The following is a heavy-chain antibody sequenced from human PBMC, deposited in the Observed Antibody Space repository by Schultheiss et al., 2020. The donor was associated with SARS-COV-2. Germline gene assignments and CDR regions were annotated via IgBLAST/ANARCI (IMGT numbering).Heavy chain of an antibody. CDR3: ARGEYSSSWYGY. J-gene: IGHJ4*02. V-gene: IGHV4-59*01. Sequence: SETLSLTCTVSGGSISSYYWSWIRQPAGKGLEWIGYIYNSGSTNYNPSLKSRVTISVDTSKNQFSLKLSSVTAADTAVYYCARGEYSSSWYGYWGQGTLVTVSS. D-gene: IGHD6-13*01. CDR1: GGSISSYY. CDR2: IYNSGST.